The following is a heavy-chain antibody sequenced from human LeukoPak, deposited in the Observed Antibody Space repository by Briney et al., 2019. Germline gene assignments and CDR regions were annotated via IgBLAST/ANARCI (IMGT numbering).Heavy chain of an antibody. J-gene: IGHJ5*02. D-gene: IGHD3-3*01. CDR1: GFTFDDYG. CDR3: SRQLRFLPGWFDP. V-gene: IGHV3-20*04. Sequence: PGGSLRLSCAASGFTFDDYGMSWVRQAPGKGLEWVSGINWNGGSTGYADSVKGRFTISRDNAKNSLYLQMNNLRAEDTALYYCSRQLRFLPGWFDPWGQGTLVTVSS. CDR2: INWNGGST.